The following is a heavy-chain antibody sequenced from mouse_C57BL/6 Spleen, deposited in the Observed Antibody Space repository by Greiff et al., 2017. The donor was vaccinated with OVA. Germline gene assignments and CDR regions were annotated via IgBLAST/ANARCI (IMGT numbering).Heavy chain of an antibody. D-gene: IGHD2-5*01. V-gene: IGHV5-9-1*02. Sequence: EVMLVESGEGLVKPGGSLKLSCAASGFPFSSYAMSWVRQTPEKRLEWVAYISSGGDYIYYADTVKGRFTISRDNARNTLYLQMSSLKSEDTAMYYCTREAYYSNYRVDYWGQGTSVTVSS. CDR2: ISSGGDYI. CDR1: GFPFSSYA. J-gene: IGHJ4*01. CDR3: TREAYYSNYRVDY.